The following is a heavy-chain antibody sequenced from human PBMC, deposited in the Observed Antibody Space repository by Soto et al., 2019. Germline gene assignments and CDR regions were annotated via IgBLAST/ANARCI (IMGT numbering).Heavy chain of an antibody. CDR3: ARSFRITGTTYWCDP. CDR2: IKQDGSEK. Sequence: EVQLVESGGGLVQPGGSLRLSCAASGFTFSSYWMSWVRQAPGKGLEWVANIKQDGSEKYYVDSVKGRFTISRDNAKNSLYLQMNSLRAEHTAVYYCARSFRITGTTYWCDPLGQGTLVTVSS. CDR1: GFTFSSYW. D-gene: IGHD1-20*01. J-gene: IGHJ5*02. V-gene: IGHV3-7*05.